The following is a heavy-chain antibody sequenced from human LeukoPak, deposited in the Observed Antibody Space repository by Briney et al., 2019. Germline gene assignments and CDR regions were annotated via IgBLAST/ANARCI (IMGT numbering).Heavy chain of an antibody. J-gene: IGHJ4*02. CDR3: ARSVVAAGTDY. CDR1: EGSISSGNYY. V-gene: IGHV4-31*03. Sequence: PSQTLSLTCTVSEGSISSGNYYWSWIRQHPGKGLEWIGYIHYSGSTYYNPSLKSRVSISVDTSKNQFSLKLSSVTAADTAVYYCARSVVAAGTDYWGQGTLVTVSS. CDR2: IHYSGST. D-gene: IGHD6-13*01.